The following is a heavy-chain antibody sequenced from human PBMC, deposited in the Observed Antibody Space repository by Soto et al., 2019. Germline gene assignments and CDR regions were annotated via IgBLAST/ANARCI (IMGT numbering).Heavy chain of an antibody. CDR2: IYYSGST. CDR1: GGSISSGDYY. J-gene: IGHJ3*02. Sequence: SETLSLTCTVSGGSISSGDYYWSWIRQPPGKGLEWIGYIYYSGSTYYNPSLKGRVTISVDTSKNQFSLKLSSVTAADTAVYYCARDYNFWSGYETDHAFDIWGQGTMVTVSS. D-gene: IGHD3-3*01. CDR3: ARDYNFWSGYETDHAFDI. V-gene: IGHV4-30-4*01.